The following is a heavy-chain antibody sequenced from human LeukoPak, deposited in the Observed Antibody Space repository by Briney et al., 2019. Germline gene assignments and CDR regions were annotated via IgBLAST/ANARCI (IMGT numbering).Heavy chain of an antibody. CDR3: AKDLRGGTGLGDYFDY. J-gene: IGHJ4*02. CDR1: GFTFDDYA. D-gene: IGHD3-16*01. CDR2: ISWNSGSI. Sequence: GGSLRLSCAASGFTFDDYAMHWVRQAPGKGLEWVSGISWNSGSIGYADSVKGRFTISRDNAKNSLYLQMNSLRAEDTALYYCAKDLRGGTGLGDYFDYWGQGTLVTVSS. V-gene: IGHV3-9*01.